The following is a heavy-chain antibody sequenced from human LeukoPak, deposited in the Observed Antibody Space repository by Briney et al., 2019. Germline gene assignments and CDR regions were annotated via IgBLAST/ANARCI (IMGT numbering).Heavy chain of an antibody. D-gene: IGHD2-15*01. V-gene: IGHV3-30*02. CDR3: AKEDYCSGGSCYTGVKEA. J-gene: IGHJ4*02. CDR2: IRYDGSNK. Sequence: GGSLRLSCAASGFTFSSYGMHWVRQAPGKGLEWVAFIRYDGSNKYYADSVKGRFTISRDNSKNTLYPQMNSLRAEDTAVYYCAKEDYCSGGSCYTGVKEAWGQGTLVTVSS. CDR1: GFTFSSYG.